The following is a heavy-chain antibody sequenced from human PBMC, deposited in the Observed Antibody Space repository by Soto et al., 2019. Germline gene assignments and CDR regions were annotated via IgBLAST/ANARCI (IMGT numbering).Heavy chain of an antibody. V-gene: IGHV6-1*01. Sequence: PSQTLSLTCAISGDSVSSNSAAWNWIRQSPSRGLEWLGRTYYRSKWYNDYAVSVKSRITINPDTSKNQFSLQLNSVTPEDTAVYYCARVVLLTNGTNYYYYYYMDVWGKGTTVTVSS. CDR3: ARVVLLTNGTNYYYYYYMDV. J-gene: IGHJ6*03. D-gene: IGHD2-8*01. CDR1: GDSVSSNSAA. CDR2: TYYRSKWYN.